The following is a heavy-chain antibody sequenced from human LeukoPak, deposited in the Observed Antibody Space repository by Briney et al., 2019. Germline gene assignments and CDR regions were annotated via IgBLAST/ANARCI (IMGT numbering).Heavy chain of an antibody. Sequence: GGSLRLSCAAPGFTFSNYAMSWVRQAPGKGLEWVSSMSGSGGSTYYADSVKGRFTISRDNSKNTLYLQMNNLRAEDTALYYCAKNQGQWLVPVDYWGQGTLVTVSS. D-gene: IGHD6-19*01. V-gene: IGHV3-23*01. CDR2: MSGSGGST. CDR3: AKNQGQWLVPVDY. J-gene: IGHJ4*02. CDR1: GFTFSNYA.